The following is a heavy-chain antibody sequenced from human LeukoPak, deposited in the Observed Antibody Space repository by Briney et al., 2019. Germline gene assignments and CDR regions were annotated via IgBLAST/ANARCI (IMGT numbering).Heavy chain of an antibody. CDR1: GSSFSTNR. V-gene: IGHV3-7*01. J-gene: IGHJ4*02. Sequence: GGSLRLSCVVSGSSFSTNRITSVRQPPGKCLEWVATILPAGKESYRVESVKGRFTVSRDNAKNLLFLQMNNLRADDTAGYDCMSAHGYWGQGTLVTVSS. CDR3: MSAHGY. CDR2: ILPAGKES.